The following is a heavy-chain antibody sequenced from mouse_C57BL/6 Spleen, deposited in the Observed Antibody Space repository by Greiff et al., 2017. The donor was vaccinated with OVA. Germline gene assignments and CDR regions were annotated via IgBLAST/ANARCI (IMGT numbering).Heavy chain of an antibody. Sequence: EVHLVESGGGLVKPGGSLKLSCAASGFTFSSYAMSWVRQTPEKRLEWVATISDGGSYTYYPDNVKGRFTISRDNAKNNLYLQMSHLKSEDTAMYYCARDGRELGRGFDYWGQGTTLTVSS. J-gene: IGHJ2*01. CDR2: ISDGGSYT. CDR1: GFTFSSYA. V-gene: IGHV5-4*01. CDR3: ARDGRELGRGFDY. D-gene: IGHD4-1*01.